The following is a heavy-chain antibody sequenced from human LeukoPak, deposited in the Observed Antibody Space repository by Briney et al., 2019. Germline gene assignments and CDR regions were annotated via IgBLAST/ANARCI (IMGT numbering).Heavy chain of an antibody. Sequence: GGSLRLSCAASGLTVSSNHMSWVRQAPGKGLEWISVIYGGADTYYADSVKGRFTISRDNSKNTLYLHLNSLRAEDTAVYYCARAVKEGYYYGSGSYRNWFDPWGQGTLVTVSS. J-gene: IGHJ5*02. CDR3: ARAVKEGYYYGSGSYRNWFDP. CDR2: IYGGADT. D-gene: IGHD3-10*01. CDR1: GLTVSSNH. V-gene: IGHV3-53*01.